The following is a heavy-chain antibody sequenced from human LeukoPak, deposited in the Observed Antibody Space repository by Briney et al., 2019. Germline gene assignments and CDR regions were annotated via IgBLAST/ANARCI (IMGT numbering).Heavy chain of an antibody. CDR2: IDHRGNT. CDR1: GDSISSTNW. J-gene: IGHJ4*02. V-gene: IGHV4-4*02. CDR3: ARGYGPGY. Sequence: PSGTLSLTCAVSGDSISSTNWWNWVRQPPGKGLGWIGEIDHRGNTNYNPSLKSRVTISVDRSKNQLSLQLTSVTAADTAVYYCARGYGPGYWGRGTLVTVSA. D-gene: IGHD4-17*01.